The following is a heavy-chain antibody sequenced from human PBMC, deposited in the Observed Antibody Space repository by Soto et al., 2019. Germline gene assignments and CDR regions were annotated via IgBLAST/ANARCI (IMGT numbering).Heavy chain of an antibody. CDR2: IDPSDSYT. CDR3: ARLGAAAQNYYDSSGYPASV. V-gene: IGHV5-10-1*01. D-gene: IGHD3-22*01. Sequence: VPRKSSWKGCGYGFSSYWINCVRQMPGKGLEFMGRIDPSDSYTNYSPSFQGHVTISADKSISTAYLQWSSLKASDTAMYYCARLGAAAQNYYDSSGYPASVWGQGTTVTVSS. CDR1: GYGFSSYW. J-gene: IGHJ6*02.